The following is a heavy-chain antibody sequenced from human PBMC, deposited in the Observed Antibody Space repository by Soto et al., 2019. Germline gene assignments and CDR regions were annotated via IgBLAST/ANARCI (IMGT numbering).Heavy chain of an antibody. CDR3: ARSTRNRYYYYNAIDV. D-gene: IGHD1-1*01. CDR2: IIPIFGTA. Sequence: VRKAPGQGLGWMGGIIPIFGTANYAQKFQGRVTITADESTSTAYMELSSLRSEDTAVYYCARSTRNRYYYYNAIDVWGQSSTFTVS. V-gene: IGHV1-69*01. J-gene: IGHJ6*02.